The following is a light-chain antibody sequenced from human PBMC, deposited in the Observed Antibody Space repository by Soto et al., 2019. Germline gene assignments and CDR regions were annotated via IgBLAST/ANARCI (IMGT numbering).Light chain of an antibody. V-gene: IGKV3-20*01. CDR1: QSISSPY. Sequence: IVLTRSPGTLSLSPGERATLSCRASQSISSPYLAWYQQKPGQAPRLLIDGASSRATGVPDRFSGSGSGTDFTLTIRRLETEDFAVYYCQQYDSWTFGQGTKVDIK. CDR3: QQYDSWT. J-gene: IGKJ1*01. CDR2: GAS.